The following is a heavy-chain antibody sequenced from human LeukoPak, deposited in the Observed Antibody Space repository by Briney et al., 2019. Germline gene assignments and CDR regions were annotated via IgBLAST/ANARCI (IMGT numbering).Heavy chain of an antibody. CDR3: ALRIAAPGTGPAYFQH. CDR2: ISAYNGNT. D-gene: IGHD6-13*01. V-gene: IGHV1-18*01. J-gene: IGHJ1*01. CDR1: GGTFSSYA. Sequence: ASVKVSCKASGGTFSSYAISWVRQAPGQGLEWMGWISAYNGNTKYAQKLQGRVTMTTGTSTSTAYMELRSLRSDDTAVYYCALRIAAPGTGPAYFQHWGQGTLVTVSS.